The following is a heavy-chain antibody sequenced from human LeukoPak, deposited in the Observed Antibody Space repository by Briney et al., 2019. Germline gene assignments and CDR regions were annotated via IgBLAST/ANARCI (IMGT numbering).Heavy chain of an antibody. J-gene: IGHJ4*02. D-gene: IGHD3-10*01. CDR1: GGSISSYY. CDR2: IYYSGST. Sequence: PSETLSLTCTVSGGSISSYYWSWIRQPPGKGLEWIGYIYYSGSTNYNPSLKSRVTISVDTSKNQFSLKLSSVTAADTAVYYCARLSPMVRGVLGSFDYWGQGTLVTVSS. V-gene: IGHV4-59*08. CDR3: ARLSPMVRGVLGSFDY.